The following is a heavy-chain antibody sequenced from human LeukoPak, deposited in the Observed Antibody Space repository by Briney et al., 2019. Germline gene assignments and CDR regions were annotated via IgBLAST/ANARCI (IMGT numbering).Heavy chain of an antibody. D-gene: IGHD5-12*01. V-gene: IGHV3-7*01. CDR2: IKQDGSEK. CDR3: ARVPLYSGYGILDFDY. J-gene: IGHJ4*02. Sequence: GGSLRLSCAASGFTFSSYWMSWVRQAPGKGLEWVANIKQDGSEKYYVDSVKGRFTISRDNAKNSLYLQMNSLRAEDTAVYYCARVPLYSGYGILDFDYWGQGTLVTVSS. CDR1: GFTFSSYW.